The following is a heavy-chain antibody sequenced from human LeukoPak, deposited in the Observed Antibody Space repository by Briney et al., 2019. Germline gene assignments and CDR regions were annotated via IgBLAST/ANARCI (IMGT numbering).Heavy chain of an antibody. CDR1: GFTFSSYS. J-gene: IGHJ4*02. CDR3: AAEDYYDSSGYYY. V-gene: IGHV3-21*04. CDR2: ISSSSSYI. Sequence: PGGSLRLSCAASGFTFSSYSMNWVRQAPGKGLEWVSSISSSSSYIYYADSVKGRFTISRDNSKNTLYLQMNSLRAEDTAVYYCAAEDYYDSSGYYYWGQGTLVTVSS. D-gene: IGHD3-22*01.